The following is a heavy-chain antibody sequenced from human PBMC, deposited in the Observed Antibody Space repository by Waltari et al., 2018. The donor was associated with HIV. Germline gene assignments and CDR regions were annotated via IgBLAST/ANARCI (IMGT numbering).Heavy chain of an antibody. Sequence: QVQLVESGGGVVQPGRSLRLPCVGCGLTFRSVGIPWVHQAPGKGLEWVAVIWYDGSNKYYADSVKGRFTISRDNSKNTLYLQMNSLRAEDTAVYYCARDPIYCSSTSCYTHFDYWGQGTLVTVSS. V-gene: IGHV3-33*01. D-gene: IGHD2-2*02. CDR3: ARDPIYCSSTSCYTHFDY. J-gene: IGHJ4*02. CDR1: GLTFRSVG. CDR2: IWYDGSNK.